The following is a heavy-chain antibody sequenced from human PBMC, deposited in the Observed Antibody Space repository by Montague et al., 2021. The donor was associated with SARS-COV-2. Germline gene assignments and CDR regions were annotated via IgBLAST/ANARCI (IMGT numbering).Heavy chain of an antibody. V-gene: IGHV4-61*02. CDR2: IYRSRSP. Sequence: TLSLTRTVSGGSISRGYYYWSWIRLPAGKGLEWIGRIYRSRSPNYXPSLESRVVLSVDTSRNQFSMKMTSVTAADTAMYYCARGVDTGVVTVTGGFDSWGQGTLVIVSS. D-gene: IGHD5-18*01. CDR1: GGSISRGYYY. CDR3: ARGVDTGVVTVTGGFDS. J-gene: IGHJ4*02.